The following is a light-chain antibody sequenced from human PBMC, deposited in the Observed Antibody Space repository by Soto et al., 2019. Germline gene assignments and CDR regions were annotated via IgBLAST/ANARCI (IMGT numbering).Light chain of an antibody. CDR3: SSYTSSSALIV. CDR2: DGS. Sequence: QSALTQPASVSGSPGQTITISCTGTSSNVGGYNYVSWYQQHPGKAPKLMIYDGSNRPSGVSNRFSGSKSGNTASLTISGLQAEDEADYYCSSYTSSSALIVFGTGTKLTVL. J-gene: IGLJ1*01. CDR1: SSNVGGYNY. V-gene: IGLV2-14*01.